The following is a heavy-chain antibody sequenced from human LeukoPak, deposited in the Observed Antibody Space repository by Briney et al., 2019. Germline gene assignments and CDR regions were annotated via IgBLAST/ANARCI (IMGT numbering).Heavy chain of an antibody. CDR1: GGSISSSSYY. Sequence: SETLSLTCTVSGGSISSSSYYWGWIRQPPGKGLEWVGSIYYSGSTYYNPSLKSRVTISVDTSKNQFSLKLSSVTAADTAVYYCARVEPGSYYNPFDYWGQGTLVTVSS. D-gene: IGHD3-10*01. V-gene: IGHV4-39*07. J-gene: IGHJ4*02. CDR3: ARVEPGSYYNPFDY. CDR2: IYYSGST.